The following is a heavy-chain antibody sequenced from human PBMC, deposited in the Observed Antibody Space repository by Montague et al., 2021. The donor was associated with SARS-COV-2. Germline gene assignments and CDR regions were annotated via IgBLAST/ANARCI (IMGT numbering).Heavy chain of an antibody. V-gene: IGHV3-30*04. CDR2: ISTDGSNQ. CDR1: GFTFSTHA. CDR3: ATRPPDFARPLVPLLDF. Sequence: SLRLSCAASGFTFSTHAMHWVRQAPGKGLEWVAAISTDGSNQDFADSVKGRFTISRDNSKNTLYIQMNSLRVDDTAIYYCATRPPDFARPLVPLLDFWGQGTLVIVSS. D-gene: IGHD1-14*01. J-gene: IGHJ4*02.